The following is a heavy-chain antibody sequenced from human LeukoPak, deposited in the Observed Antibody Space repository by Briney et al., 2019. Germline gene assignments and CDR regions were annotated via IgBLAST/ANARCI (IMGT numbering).Heavy chain of an antibody. V-gene: IGHV4-34*01. CDR2: INHSGAT. CDR1: GGSFSDYS. CDR3: ARDLLLPTYAFDI. D-gene: IGHD3-22*01. J-gene: IGHJ3*02. Sequence: SETLSLTCAVSGGSFSDYSWSWIRQSPGEGLEWIGEINHSGATNYNPSLKSRVTISVDTSKNQFSLKLSSVTAADTAVYYCARDLLLPTYAFDIWGQGTMVTVSS.